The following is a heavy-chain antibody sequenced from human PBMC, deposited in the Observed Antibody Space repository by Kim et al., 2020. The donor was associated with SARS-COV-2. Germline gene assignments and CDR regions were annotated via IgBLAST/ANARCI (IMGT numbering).Heavy chain of an antibody. CDR3: AGTDSSGYRTFDY. Sequence: CSPSLKSRVTISVETSTNQFSLKLSSVTAADTAVYYCAGTDSSGYRTFDYWGQGTLVTVSS. D-gene: IGHD3-22*01. V-gene: IGHV4-59*01. J-gene: IGHJ4*02.